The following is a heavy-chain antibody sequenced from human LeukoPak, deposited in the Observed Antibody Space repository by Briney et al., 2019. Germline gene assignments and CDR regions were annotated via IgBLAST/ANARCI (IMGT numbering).Heavy chain of an antibody. Sequence: GASVTVSFTASGGTFSSYAISWVRQAPGQGLEWMGGIIPIFGTANYAQKFQGRVTITADESTSTACMELSSLRSEDTAVYYCARGGSRVPTTLLWFGELLLFDYWGQGTLVTVSS. CDR3: ARGGSRVPTTLLWFGELLLFDY. CDR2: IIPIFGTA. V-gene: IGHV1-69*13. J-gene: IGHJ4*02. D-gene: IGHD3-10*01. CDR1: GGTFSSYA.